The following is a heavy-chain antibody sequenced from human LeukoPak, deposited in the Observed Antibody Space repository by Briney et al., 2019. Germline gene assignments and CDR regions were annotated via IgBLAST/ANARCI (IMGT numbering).Heavy chain of an antibody. J-gene: IGHJ4*02. D-gene: IGHD3-10*01. V-gene: IGHV5-51*01. CDR1: GYRFSSYW. Sequence: PGESLKISCKGSGYRFSSYWIGWVRQMPGKGLEWMGIIYHGDSDTRYSPSFQGLVTISADKSISTAYLQWSSLKASDTAMYFCARRDGSRSPHFDYWGQGTLVTVSS. CDR2: IYHGDSDT. CDR3: ARRDGSRSPHFDY.